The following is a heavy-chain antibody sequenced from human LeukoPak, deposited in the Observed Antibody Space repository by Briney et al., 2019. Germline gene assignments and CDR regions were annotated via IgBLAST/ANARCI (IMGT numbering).Heavy chain of an antibody. D-gene: IGHD3-10*01. J-gene: IGHJ4*02. CDR3: AKADYITMVRGGNDY. CDR2: ISGSGGST. V-gene: IGHV3-23*01. CDR1: GFTFSSYA. Sequence: GGSLRLSCAASGFTFSSYAMSWVRQAPGKGLEWVSAISGSGGSTYYADSVKGRFTISRDNSKNTLYLQMNSLRAEDTAVYYCAKADYITMVRGGNDYWGQGTLATVSS.